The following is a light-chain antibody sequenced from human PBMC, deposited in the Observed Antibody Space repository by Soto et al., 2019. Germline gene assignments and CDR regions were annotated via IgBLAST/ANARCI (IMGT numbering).Light chain of an antibody. CDR3: QQYNNWPPIT. Sequence: EIVLTQSPGTLSVAPGEGASLSCRVSQSVSSNLAWYQQKPGQAPRLLIYGASTRATGIPARFSGSGSGTEFTLTISSLQSEDFAVYYCQQYNNWPPITFGQGTRLEIK. CDR1: QSVSSN. CDR2: GAS. V-gene: IGKV3-15*01. J-gene: IGKJ5*01.